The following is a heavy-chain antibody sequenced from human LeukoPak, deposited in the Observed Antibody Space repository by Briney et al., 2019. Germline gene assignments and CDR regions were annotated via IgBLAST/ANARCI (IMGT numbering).Heavy chain of an antibody. J-gene: IGHJ6*03. CDR2: IYTGGSS. V-gene: IGHV4-61*02. CDR3: AREGASGTYYNYYYYYYMDV. D-gene: IGHD3-10*01. CDR1: GDSISSGSYY. Sequence: SQTLSLTCTVSGDSISSGSYYWTWIRQPAGQGLEWVGRIYTGGSSNYDPSLKSRVTISVDTSDNQFSLRLSSVTAADTAVYYCAREGASGTYYNYYYYYYMDVWGKGTTVTISS.